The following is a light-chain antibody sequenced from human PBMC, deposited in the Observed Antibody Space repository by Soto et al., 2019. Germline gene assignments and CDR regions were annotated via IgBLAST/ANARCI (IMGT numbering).Light chain of an antibody. Sequence: DIQMTQSPSSLSASVGDRVTITCRASQSISSYLNWYQQKPGKAPKLLIYAASSLQSGVPSRFSGSGSGTDFTLTTSSLQPEDFATYYCEQTYNPRTFGQGTKVEIK. CDR2: AAS. J-gene: IGKJ1*01. V-gene: IGKV1-39*01. CDR1: QSISSY. CDR3: EQTYNPRT.